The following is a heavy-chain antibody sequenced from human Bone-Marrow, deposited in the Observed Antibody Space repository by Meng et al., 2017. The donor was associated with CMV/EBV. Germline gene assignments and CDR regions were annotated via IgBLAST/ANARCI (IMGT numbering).Heavy chain of an antibody. CDR2: ISSSSSYI. J-gene: IGHJ4*02. CDR1: GFTFSSYS. Sequence: GGSLRLSCAASGFTFSSYSMNWVRQAPGKGLEWVSSISSSSSYIYYADTVKGRFTISRDNAKNSLYLQMNSLRAEDTAVYYCARLWGVRGYYFAYWGQGTLVTVYS. D-gene: IGHD3-10*01. CDR3: ARLWGVRGYYFAY. V-gene: IGHV3-21*01.